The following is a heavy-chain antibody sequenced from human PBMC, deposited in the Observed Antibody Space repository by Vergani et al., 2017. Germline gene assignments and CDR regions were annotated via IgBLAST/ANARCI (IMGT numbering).Heavy chain of an antibody. Sequence: QVHLVESGGGVVQPGRSLRLSCAASGFTFGSFGMHWVRQAPGKGLEWVAVIWYDGRKKQYADSVKGRFTVSRDNSQSTLYLQMNSLRAEDTAMYYCARDLRLMYNRFDPWGQGTLVTVSS. CDR1: GFTFGSFG. J-gene: IGHJ5*02. CDR2: IWYDGRKK. CDR3: ARDLRLMYNRFDP. D-gene: IGHD3-3*01. V-gene: IGHV3-33*01.